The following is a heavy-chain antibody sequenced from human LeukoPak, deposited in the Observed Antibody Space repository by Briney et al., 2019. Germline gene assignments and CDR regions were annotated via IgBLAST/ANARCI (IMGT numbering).Heavy chain of an antibody. V-gene: IGHV3-15*01. CDR3: TTNAAVWFGESGH. CDR2: FKRKMEDGIT. D-gene: IGHD3-10*01. CDR1: GFFFTKAW. Sequence: GGSLTLSCAASGFFFTKAWMSWVRQAPGKGLEWVGCFKRKMEDGITKYAEPVKGRFTISRDDSKNTLYLQMNSLKTEDTAVYYCTTNAAVWFGESGHWGQGTLVTVSS. J-gene: IGHJ4*02.